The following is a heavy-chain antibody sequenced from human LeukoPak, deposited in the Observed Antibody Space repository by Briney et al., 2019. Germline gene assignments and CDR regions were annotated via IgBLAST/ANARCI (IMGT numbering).Heavy chain of an antibody. V-gene: IGHV5-51*01. CDR3: ARQSTIFGVVIIPVLDY. CDR2: IYPGDSDT. D-gene: IGHD3-3*01. CDR1: GYSFTSYW. J-gene: IGHJ4*02. Sequence: GESLQISCKGSGYSFTSYWIGWVRQMPGKGLEWMGIIYPGDSDTRYSPSFQGQVTISADKSISTAYLQWSSLKASDTAMYYCARQSTIFGVVIIPVLDYWSQGTLVTVSS.